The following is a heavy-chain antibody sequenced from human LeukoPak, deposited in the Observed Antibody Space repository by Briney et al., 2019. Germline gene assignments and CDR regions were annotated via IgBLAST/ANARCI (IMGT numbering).Heavy chain of an antibody. D-gene: IGHD3-16*01. CDR3: ARDRAGGYEDY. J-gene: IGHJ4*02. Sequence: GGSLRLSCAASGFTFSSYAMHWVRQAPGKGLEWVANIKQDGSEKYYVDSVKGRFTISRDNAKNSLYLQMNSLRAEDTAVYYCARDRAGGYEDYWGQGTLVTVSS. CDR2: IKQDGSEK. V-gene: IGHV3-7*01. CDR1: GFTFSSYA.